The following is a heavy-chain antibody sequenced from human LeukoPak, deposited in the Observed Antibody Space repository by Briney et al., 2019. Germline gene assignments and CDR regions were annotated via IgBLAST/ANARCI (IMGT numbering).Heavy chain of an antibody. J-gene: IGHJ3*02. Sequence: SQTLSLTCAVYGGSFSGYYWSWIRQPPGKGLEWIGEINHSGSTNYNPSLKSRVTISVDTSKNQFSLKLSSVTAADTAVYYCARDDTMIYAFDIWGQGTMVTVSS. CDR2: INHSGST. D-gene: IGHD3-22*01. V-gene: IGHV4-34*01. CDR3: ARDDTMIYAFDI. CDR1: GGSFSGYY.